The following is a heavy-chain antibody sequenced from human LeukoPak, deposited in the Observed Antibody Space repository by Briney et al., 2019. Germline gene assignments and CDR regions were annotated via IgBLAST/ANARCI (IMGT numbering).Heavy chain of an antibody. V-gene: IGHV3-74*01. J-gene: IGHJ4*02. Sequence: GCSLRLSCAATGFTFSSSWMHWVREAPRKGLVWVSHINSDGSSTAYADSVKGRLTISRDNAKKTLYLQMNSLSAEDTAVYYCARDLGPRNWGQGTLVTVSS. D-gene: IGHD7-27*01. CDR1: GFTFSSSW. CDR3: ARDLGPRN. CDR2: INSDGSST.